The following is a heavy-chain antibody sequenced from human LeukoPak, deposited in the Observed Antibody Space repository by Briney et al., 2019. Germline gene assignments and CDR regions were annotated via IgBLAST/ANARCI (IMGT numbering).Heavy chain of an antibody. D-gene: IGHD1-26*01. J-gene: IGHJ4*02. V-gene: IGHV3-53*01. CDR1: GFTVSSNY. CDR2: IYGGGTT. Sequence: GGPLRLSCAASGFTVSSNYMSWVRQAPGKGLEWVSVIYGGGTTYYADSVQGRFTISRDNSKNTLYLQMNTLRAEDTAVYYCARGPYSGSYWGGFDYWGQGTLVTVSS. CDR3: ARGPYSGSYWGGFDY.